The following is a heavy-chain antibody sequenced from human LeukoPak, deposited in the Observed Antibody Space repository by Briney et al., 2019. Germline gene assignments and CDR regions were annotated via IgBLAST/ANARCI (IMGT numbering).Heavy chain of an antibody. V-gene: IGHV1-18*01. CDR2: ISVYNGNT. D-gene: IGHD6-6*01. J-gene: IGHJ4*02. Sequence: ASVKVSCKASGYIFTSYGISWVRQAPGHGLEWMGWISVYNGNTNYAQKLQGRVTMTTETSTSTAYMELRSLRSDDTAVYYCAREQYSSSAGDYWGQGTLVTVSS. CDR3: AREQYSSSAGDY. CDR1: GYIFTSYG.